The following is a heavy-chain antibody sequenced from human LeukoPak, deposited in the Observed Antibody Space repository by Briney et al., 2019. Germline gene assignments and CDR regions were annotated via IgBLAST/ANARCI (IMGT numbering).Heavy chain of an antibody. Sequence: GASVKVSCKASGYTCTSYDINWWRQATGQGREWRGWMNPNIGNTGYAQKFQGRVNITRNTSISTAYMELSSLRSEDTAVYYCARSDGIADWGQGTLVTVSS. J-gene: IGHJ4*02. D-gene: IGHD6-13*01. CDR1: GYTCTSYD. CDR2: MNPNIGNT. CDR3: ARSDGIAD. V-gene: IGHV1-8*01.